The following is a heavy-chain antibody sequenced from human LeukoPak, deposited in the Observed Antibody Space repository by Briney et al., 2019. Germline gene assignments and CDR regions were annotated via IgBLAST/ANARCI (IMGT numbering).Heavy chain of an antibody. D-gene: IGHD3-22*01. CDR3: AKLGYDSSGYYHPDY. J-gene: IGHJ4*02. V-gene: IGHV3-23*01. CDR2: ISGSGGST. Sequence: GGSLRLSCAASGFTFSNSAMSWVRQAPGKGLEWVSTISGSGGSTYYADSVKGRFTISRDNSKNTLYLQMNSLRAEDTAVYYCAKLGYDSSGYYHPDYWGQGTLVTVSS. CDR1: GFTFSNSA.